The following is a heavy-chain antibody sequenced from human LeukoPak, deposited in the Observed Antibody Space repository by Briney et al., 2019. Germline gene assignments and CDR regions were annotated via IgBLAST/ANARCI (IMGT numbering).Heavy chain of an antibody. V-gene: IGHV1-2*04. CDR2: INPNSGGT. CDR1: GYTFTSYA. Sequence: GASVKVSCKASGYTFTSYAMNWVRQAPGQGLEWMGWINPNSGGTNYAQKFQGWVTMTRDTSISTAYMELSRLRSDDTAVYYCARVYYGSGSYFGYWGQGTLVTVSS. D-gene: IGHD3-10*01. J-gene: IGHJ4*02. CDR3: ARVYYGSGSYFGY.